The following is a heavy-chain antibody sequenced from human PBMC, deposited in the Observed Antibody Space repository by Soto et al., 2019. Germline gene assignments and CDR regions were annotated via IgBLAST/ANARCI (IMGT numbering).Heavy chain of an antibody. D-gene: IGHD1-26*01. V-gene: IGHV1-18*04. J-gene: IGHJ4*02. Sequence: APVRGSCMASGYTFTSYGISWVRPTPGQGLEWMGWICAYNGNTNYAQNLQGRVTMTTNTSTSTSYMELWSLRSNYTAVYDCARDRFSGSYEDYWGQGTLVTVSS. CDR2: ICAYNGNT. CDR1: GYTFTSYG. CDR3: ARDRFSGSYEDY.